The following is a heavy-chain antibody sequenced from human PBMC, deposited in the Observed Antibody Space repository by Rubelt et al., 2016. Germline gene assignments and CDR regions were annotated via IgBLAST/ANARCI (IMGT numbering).Heavy chain of an antibody. J-gene: IGHJ4*02. V-gene: IGHV3-74*01. Sequence: GKGLVWVSRINSDGSSTSYADSVKGRFTISRDNAKNTLYLQMNSLRAEDTAVYYCARGGGSYQYYFDYWGQGTLVTVSS. D-gene: IGHD1-26*01. CDR2: INSDGSST. CDR3: ARGGGSYQYYFDY.